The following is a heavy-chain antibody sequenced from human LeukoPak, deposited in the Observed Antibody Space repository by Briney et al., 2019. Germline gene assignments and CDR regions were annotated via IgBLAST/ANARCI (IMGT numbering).Heavy chain of an antibody. CDR3: ARAGALGGHDF. J-gene: IGHJ4*02. CDR2: IYHSGKT. D-gene: IGHD3-16*01. V-gene: IGHV4-4*02. CDR1: GDSITSSNS. Sequence: SETLSLTCAVSGDSITSSNSWSWARQPPEKGLEWIGEIYHSGKTNYNPPLKSRVTISLDKSKNQLSLKLKSVTAEDTAVYYCARAGALGGHDFWGQGSLVTVSS.